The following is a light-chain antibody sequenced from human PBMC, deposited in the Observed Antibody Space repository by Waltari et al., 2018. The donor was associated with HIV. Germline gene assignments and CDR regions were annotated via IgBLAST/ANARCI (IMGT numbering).Light chain of an antibody. V-gene: IGLV1-47*01. J-gene: IGLJ3*02. CDR1: NSNIGTNS. CDR2: RNN. Sequence: QPVLTQPPSASGTPGHGVTISCSGSNSNIGTNSVYWYQHHPGMAPKLLTYRNNRRPSGIPDRFSVCRSGTSASLAISGLRSEDEADYYCAAWDDSLIWVFGGGTKLTVL. CDR3: AAWDDSLIWV.